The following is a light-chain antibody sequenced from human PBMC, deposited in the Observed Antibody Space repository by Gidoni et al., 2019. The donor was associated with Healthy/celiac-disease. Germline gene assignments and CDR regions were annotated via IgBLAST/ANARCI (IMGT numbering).Light chain of an antibody. CDR1: QSVSSSY. V-gene: IGKV3-20*01. Sequence: IVLTPSPGTLSLSPGERATLPCRASQSVSSSYLAWYQQKPGQAPRLLIYGASSRATGIPDRFSGSGSGTDFTLTISRLEPEDFAVYYCQQYGSSPRTFGQGTKVEIK. CDR3: QQYGSSPRT. J-gene: IGKJ1*01. CDR2: GAS.